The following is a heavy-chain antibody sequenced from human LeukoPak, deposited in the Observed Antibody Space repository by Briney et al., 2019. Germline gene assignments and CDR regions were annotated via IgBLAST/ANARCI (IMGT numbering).Heavy chain of an antibody. V-gene: IGHV3-9*01. CDR3: AKGPGYYYDSSGYYGY. CDR1: GFTFDDYA. Sequence: GGSLRLSCAASGFTFDDYAMHWVRQAPGKGLEWVSGISWNSGSIGYADSVKGRFTISRDNAKNSLYLQMNSLRAEDTALYYCAKGPGYYYDSSGYYGYWGQGTLVTVSS. CDR2: ISWNSGSI. J-gene: IGHJ4*02. D-gene: IGHD3-22*01.